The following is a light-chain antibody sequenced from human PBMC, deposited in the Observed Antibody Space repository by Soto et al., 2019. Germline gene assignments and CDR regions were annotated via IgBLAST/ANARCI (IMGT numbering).Light chain of an antibody. CDR3: QQYDDIILS. CDR2: GAS. J-gene: IGKJ4*01. Sequence: IRLTQSPSSLIASFGDRVTITFQASQYVGNYLNWYQQKPGEPPRLLISGASNLEPGVPARFSGSGSGADFTLSISDRQPEDFATYFCQQYDDIILSFGGGTK. CDR1: QYVGNY. V-gene: IGKV1-33*01.